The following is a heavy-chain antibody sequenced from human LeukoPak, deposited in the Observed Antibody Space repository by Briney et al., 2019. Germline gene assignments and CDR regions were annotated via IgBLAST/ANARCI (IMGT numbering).Heavy chain of an antibody. Sequence: GGSLRLSCAASGFTFSSFWMHWVREAPGKGLVWVSGINSDGSSTSYADSVKGRFTISRDNAKNTLYLQMNSLRAEDTAVYYCASDLGYYDSSGYTPDWGQGTLVTVSS. CDR3: ASDLGYYDSSGYTPD. CDR2: INSDGSST. CDR1: GFTFSSFW. J-gene: IGHJ4*02. D-gene: IGHD3-22*01. V-gene: IGHV3-74*01.